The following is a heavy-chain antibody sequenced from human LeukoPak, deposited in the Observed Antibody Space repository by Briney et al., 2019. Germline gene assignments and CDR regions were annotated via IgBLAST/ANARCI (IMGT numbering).Heavy chain of an antibody. CDR1: RFAVSSNF. J-gene: IGHJ4*02. CDR3: ARLRNYCDY. Sequence: GGSLRLSCAASRFAVSSNFMSWVRQAPGKGLEWGSTIYSDVTTYYADSVTGRFNIPRHNSKHTLYLQMNRLGCEDTTGYYCARLRNYCDYWGQGTLVIVSS. CDR2: IYSDVTT. V-gene: IGHV3-53*04. D-gene: IGHD4-17*01.